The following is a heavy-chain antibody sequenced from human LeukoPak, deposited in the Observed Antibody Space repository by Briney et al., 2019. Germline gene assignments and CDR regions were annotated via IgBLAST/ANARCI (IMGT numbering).Heavy chain of an antibody. Sequence: GSLRLSCAASGFTVSNNYVSWVRQAPGKGLEWVSVIYSGGSTYYADSVKGRFTISRDNSKNTLYLQMNSLRAEDTAVYYCAKGTVQPVRFLESAPHYFDYWGQGTLVTVSS. CDR3: AKGTVQPVRFLESAPHYFDY. CDR2: IYSGGST. J-gene: IGHJ4*02. CDR1: GFTVSNNY. D-gene: IGHD3-3*01. V-gene: IGHV3-53*01.